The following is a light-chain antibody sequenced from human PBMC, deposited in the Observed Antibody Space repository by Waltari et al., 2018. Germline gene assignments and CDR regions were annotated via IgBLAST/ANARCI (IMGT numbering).Light chain of an antibody. Sequence: DIVMTQSQDSLAVSRGGRATINCQSSPSVSYTASNKHYLAWYQQKPGQPPKLIIYWASNRESGVPDRFSGSGSGTDFTLTISRLQAEDVAVYYCQQYYTTPLTCGGGTKVEI. CDR1: PSVSYTASNKHY. CDR3: QQYYTTPLT. J-gene: IGKJ4*01. CDR2: WAS. V-gene: IGKV4-1*01.